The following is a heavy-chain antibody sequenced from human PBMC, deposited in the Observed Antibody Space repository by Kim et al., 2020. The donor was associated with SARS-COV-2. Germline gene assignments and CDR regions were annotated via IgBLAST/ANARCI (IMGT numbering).Heavy chain of an antibody. Sequence: YNVGSVKGRLHLSRDNAKNSLYLQMNSLRAEDTAVYYCARDFTTSSFFDYGGQGTLVTVSS. CDR3: ARDFTTSSFFDY. V-gene: IGHV3-7*01. D-gene: IGHD2-2*01. J-gene: IGHJ4*02.